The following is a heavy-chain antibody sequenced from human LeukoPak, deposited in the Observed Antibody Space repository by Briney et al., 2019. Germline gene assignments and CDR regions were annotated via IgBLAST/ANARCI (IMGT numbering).Heavy chain of an antibody. V-gene: IGHV4-31*03. CDR2: IYYSGRT. CDR1: GGSISSGGYY. CDR3: ARGGGSGSYYKIGY. D-gene: IGHD3-10*01. J-gene: IGHJ4*02. Sequence: SETLSLTCTVSGGSISSGGYYLSWIRQHPGKGLEWIGYIYYSGRTYYNPSLKSRVTISVDTSKNQFSLKLSSVTAADPAVYYCARGGGSGSYYKIGYWGQGTLVTVS.